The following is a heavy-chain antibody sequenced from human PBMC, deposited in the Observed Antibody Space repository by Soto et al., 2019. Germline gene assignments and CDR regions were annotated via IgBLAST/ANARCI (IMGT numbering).Heavy chain of an antibody. Sequence: QVQLQESGPGLVKPSGTLSLTCAVYGGSISSSTWWSWVRQPPGKGLEWIGEIYHSGSTNYNPSLKSRVTISVDKSKNQFSLKLSSVTAADTAVYYCASYGDYPFYYFDYWGQGTLVTVSS. CDR3: ASYGDYPFYYFDY. CDR1: GGSISSSTW. D-gene: IGHD4-17*01. V-gene: IGHV4-4*02. CDR2: IYHSGST. J-gene: IGHJ4*02.